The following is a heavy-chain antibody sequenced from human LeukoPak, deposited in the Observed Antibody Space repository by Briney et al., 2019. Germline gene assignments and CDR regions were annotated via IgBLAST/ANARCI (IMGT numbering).Heavy chain of an antibody. CDR3: ARGGAFCSITTCHEFDP. J-gene: IGHJ5*02. D-gene: IGHD2-2*01. CDR1: GYTFTGSY. Sequence: ASVKVSCKTAGYTFTGSYLHWVRQVPGQGLEWMGWTNPSTGGTKSAQQFEGRVTMTRDTSNTTGYLELRSLRLDDTATYYCARGGAFCSITTCHEFDPWGQGTLVIVSS. CDR2: TNPSTGGT. V-gene: IGHV1-2*02.